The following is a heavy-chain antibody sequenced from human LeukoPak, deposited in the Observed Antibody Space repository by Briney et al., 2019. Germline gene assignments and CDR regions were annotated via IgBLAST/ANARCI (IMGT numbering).Heavy chain of an antibody. CDR2: IRYDGSNK. V-gene: IGHV3-30*02. J-gene: IGHJ4*02. CDR1: GFTFSSYG. CDR3: AKDRNYYSGSYCFDY. Sequence: QPGGSLRLSCAASGFTFSSYGMHWVRQAPGKGLEWVAFIRYDGSNKYYADSVKGRFTISRDNSKNTLYLQMNSLRAEDTAVYYCAKDRNYYSGSYCFDYWGQGTLVTVSS. D-gene: IGHD1-26*01.